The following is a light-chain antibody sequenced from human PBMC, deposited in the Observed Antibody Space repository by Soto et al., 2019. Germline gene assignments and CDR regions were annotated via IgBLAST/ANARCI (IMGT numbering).Light chain of an antibody. CDR2: DAS. CDR3: QHYGTSAL. Sequence: EIVLTQSPGTLSLSPGERATLSCRASQSVSSSYLAWYQQKPGQAPRLLIYDASRATGIPDRFSGSGSGTDFPLTITRLEPEVFAVYSCQHYGTSALFGPGTKVDI. V-gene: IGKV3-20*01. CDR1: QSVSSSY. J-gene: IGKJ3*01.